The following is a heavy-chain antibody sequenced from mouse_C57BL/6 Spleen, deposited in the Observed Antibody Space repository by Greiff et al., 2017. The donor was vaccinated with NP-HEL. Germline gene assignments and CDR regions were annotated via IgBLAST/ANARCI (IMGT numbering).Heavy chain of an antibody. CDR2: IWRGGST. D-gene: IGHD1-2*01. Sequence: QVQLKQSGPGLVQPSQSLSITCTVSGFSLTSYGVHWVRQSPGKGLEWLGVIWRGGSTDYNPAFMSRLSITQDSSKSQVFFKMNSLQADDTAIYYCANNWGRLYYAMDDWGQGTSVTVSS. V-gene: IGHV2-5*01. CDR3: ANNWGRLYYAMDD. CDR1: GFSLTSYG. J-gene: IGHJ4*01.